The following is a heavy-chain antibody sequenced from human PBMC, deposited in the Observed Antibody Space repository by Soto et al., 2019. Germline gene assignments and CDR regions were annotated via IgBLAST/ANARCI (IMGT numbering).Heavy chain of an antibody. Sequence: EVQLVESGGGLVQPGGSLRLSCAASGFTFSSYWMSWVRQAPGKGLESVANIKQDGSEKYYVDSVKGRFTISRDNAKNSLYLQMNSLRAEDTAVYYCARDNYDILTGYSHDAFDIWGQGTMVTVSS. CDR1: GFTFSSYW. J-gene: IGHJ3*02. CDR3: ARDNYDILTGYSHDAFDI. CDR2: IKQDGSEK. V-gene: IGHV3-7*01. D-gene: IGHD3-9*01.